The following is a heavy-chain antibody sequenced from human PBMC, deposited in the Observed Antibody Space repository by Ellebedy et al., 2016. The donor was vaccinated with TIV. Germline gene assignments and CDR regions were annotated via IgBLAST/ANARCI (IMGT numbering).Heavy chain of an antibody. CDR3: AKGGSSWFPDQFLFDY. D-gene: IGHD6-13*01. CDR2: ISGDGGST. V-gene: IGHV3-43*02. CDR1: GFTFDDYA. Sequence: GESLKISCAASGFTFDDYAMHWVRQAPGKGLEWVSLISGDGGSTYYADSVKGRFTISRDNSKNSLYLQMNSLRTEDTALYYCAKGGSSWFPDQFLFDYWGQGTLVTVSS. J-gene: IGHJ4*02.